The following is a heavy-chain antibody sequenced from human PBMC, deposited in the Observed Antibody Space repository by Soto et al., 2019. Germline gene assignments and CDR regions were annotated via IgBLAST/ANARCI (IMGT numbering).Heavy chain of an antibody. CDR1: GFTFSNYG. CDR2: ILYDGSDK. CDR3: EKDRIAIIRGVMNYYGMDV. J-gene: IGHJ6*02. Sequence: QVQLVDSGGGVVQPGRSLRLSCAASGFTFSNYGMHWVRQAPGKGLEWVAFILYDGSDKYFTDSVTGRFTISRDNYKNTLDLEKNSLRAEDTADYYCEKDRIAIIRGVMNYYGMDVWGQGTKVTVS. V-gene: IGHV3-30*18. D-gene: IGHD3-10*01.